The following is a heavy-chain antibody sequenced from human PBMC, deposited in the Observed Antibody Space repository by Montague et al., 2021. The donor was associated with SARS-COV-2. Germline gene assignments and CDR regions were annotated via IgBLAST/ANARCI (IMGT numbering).Heavy chain of an antibody. Sequence: SETLSLTCTVSGGSISSSSYYWGWIRQPPGKGLEWIGSIYYSGSTYYNASLKSRVTISVDTSKNQFSLKLTSVTAADTAVYYCARQGGHSYAHFAYWGQGTLVTVSS. V-gene: IGHV4-39*01. CDR1: GGSISSSSYY. D-gene: IGHD5-18*01. CDR3: ARQGGHSYAHFAY. J-gene: IGHJ4*02. CDR2: IYYSGST.